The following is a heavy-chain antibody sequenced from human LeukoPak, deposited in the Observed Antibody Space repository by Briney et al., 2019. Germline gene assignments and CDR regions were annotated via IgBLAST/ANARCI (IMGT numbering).Heavy chain of an antibody. Sequence: SETLSLTCAVYGGSFSGYYWSWIRQPPGKGLEWIGEINHSGSTNYNPSLKSRVTISVDTSKNPFSLKLSSVTAADTAVYYCARGRGVLRFLEWLGFFDYWGQGTLVTVSS. J-gene: IGHJ4*02. V-gene: IGHV4-34*01. D-gene: IGHD3-3*01. CDR1: GGSFSGYY. CDR2: INHSGST. CDR3: ARGRGVLRFLEWLGFFDY.